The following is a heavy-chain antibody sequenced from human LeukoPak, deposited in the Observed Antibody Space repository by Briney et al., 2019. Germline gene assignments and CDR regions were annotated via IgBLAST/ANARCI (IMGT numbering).Heavy chain of an antibody. Sequence: GPSLSLACAVAGSSFSSYATGWASQPPGEWLEWVSSISGGGGSTYHAASVKGPSTISRDKSKNTLYLQTRSLRAEDTAVYHCAKRPQLTFGDYSPYYFDYWGQRTLVTVSS. CDR1: GSSFSSYA. D-gene: IGHD4-17*01. CDR2: ISGGGGST. J-gene: IGHJ4*02. CDR3: AKRPQLTFGDYSPYYFDY. V-gene: IGHV3-23*01.